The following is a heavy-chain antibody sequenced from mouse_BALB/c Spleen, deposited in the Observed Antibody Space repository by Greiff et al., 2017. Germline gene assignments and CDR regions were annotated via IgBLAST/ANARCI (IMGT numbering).Heavy chain of an antibody. D-gene: IGHD2-1*01. Sequence: QVQLQQSGAELVRPGASVTLSCKASGYTFTDYEMHWVKQTPVHGLEWIGAIDPETGGTAYNQKFKGKATLTADKSSSTAYMELRSLTSEDSAVYYCTGEGDGNYRFAYWGQGTLVTVSA. V-gene: IGHV1-15*01. CDR1: GYTFTDYE. J-gene: IGHJ3*01. CDR3: TGEGDGNYRFAY. CDR2: IDPETGGT.